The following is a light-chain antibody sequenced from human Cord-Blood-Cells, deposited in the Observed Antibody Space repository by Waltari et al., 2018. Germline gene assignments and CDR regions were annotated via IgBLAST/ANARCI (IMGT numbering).Light chain of an antibody. V-gene: IGKV3-20*01. J-gene: IGKJ3*01. CDR1: QSVSSSY. Sequence: EIVLTQSPGPLSLSPGERAILSCRASQSVSSSYLAWYQQKPGQAPRLLIYGASSRATGIPDRFSGSGSGTDFTLTISRLEPEDFAVYYCQQYGSSPPFTFGPGTKVDIK. CDR3: QQYGSSPPFT. CDR2: GAS.